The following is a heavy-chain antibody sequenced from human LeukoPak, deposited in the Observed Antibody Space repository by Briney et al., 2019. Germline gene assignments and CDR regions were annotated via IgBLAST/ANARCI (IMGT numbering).Heavy chain of an antibody. CDR1: GFTVSSNY. CDR3: ARQPATGTEFFQH. D-gene: IGHD6-13*01. J-gene: IGHJ1*01. CDR2: IYSGGST. Sequence: GGSLRLSCAASGFTVSSNYMSWVRQAPGKGLEWVSVIYSGGSTFYADSVKGRFTISRDNSKNTLYLQMNSLRAEDTAVYYCARQPATGTEFFQHRGQGTLVTVSS. V-gene: IGHV3-53*01.